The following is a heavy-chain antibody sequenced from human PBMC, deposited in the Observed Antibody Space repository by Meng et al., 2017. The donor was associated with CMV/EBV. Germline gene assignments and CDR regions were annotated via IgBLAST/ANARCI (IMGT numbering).Heavy chain of an antibody. CDR1: GGSISSSSYY. J-gene: IGHJ4*02. Sequence: GSLRLSCTVSGGSISSSSYYWGWIRQPPGKGLEWIGYIYYSGSTNYNPSLKSRVTISVDTSKNQFSLKLSSVTAADTAVYYCARAAGSSSGWYGDDYWGQGTLVTVSS. V-gene: IGHV4-61*05. CDR3: ARAAGSSSGWYGDDY. CDR2: IYYSGST. D-gene: IGHD6-19*01.